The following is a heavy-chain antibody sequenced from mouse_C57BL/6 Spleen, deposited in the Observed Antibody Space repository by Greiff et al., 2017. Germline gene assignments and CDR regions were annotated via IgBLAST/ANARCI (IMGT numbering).Heavy chain of an antibody. CDR1: GYTFTSYW. Sequence: QVQLKQPGAELVMPGASVKLSCKASGYTFTSYWMHWVKQRPGQGLEWIGEIDPSDSYTNYNQKFKGKSTLTVDKSSSTAYMQLSSLTSEDSAVYYCGDGYYDYWGEGTTLTVSS. D-gene: IGHD2-3*01. CDR3: GDGYYDY. CDR2: IDPSDSYT. J-gene: IGHJ2*01. V-gene: IGHV1-69*01.